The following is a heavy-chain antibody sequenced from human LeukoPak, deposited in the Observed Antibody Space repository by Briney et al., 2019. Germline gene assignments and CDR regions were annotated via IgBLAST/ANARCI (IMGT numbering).Heavy chain of an antibody. CDR2: INWNGGST. CDR1: GFTFDDYG. D-gene: IGHD2-2*01. Sequence: GRSLRLSCAASGFTFDDYGMSWVRQAPGKGLEWVSGINWNGGSTGYADSVKGRFTISRDNAKNSLYLQMNSLRAEDTALYYCAREFIYCSSTSCYDYWGQGTLVTVSS. CDR3: AREFIYCSSTSCYDY. J-gene: IGHJ4*02. V-gene: IGHV3-20*04.